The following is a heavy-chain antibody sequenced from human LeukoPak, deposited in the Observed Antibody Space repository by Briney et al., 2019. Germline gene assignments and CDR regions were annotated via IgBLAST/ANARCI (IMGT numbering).Heavy chain of an antibody. CDR3: ARDGLVGFGYDSSGLFDY. CDR2: ISPSGGST. Sequence: EASVKVSCKASGYTFTSYYMHWVRQAPGQGLEWMGIISPSGGSTSYAQKFQGRVTMTRDTSTSTVYMELSSLRSEDTAVYYCARDGLVGFGYDSSGLFDYWGQGTLVTVSS. J-gene: IGHJ4*02. V-gene: IGHV1-46*01. CDR1: GYTFTSYY. D-gene: IGHD3-22*01.